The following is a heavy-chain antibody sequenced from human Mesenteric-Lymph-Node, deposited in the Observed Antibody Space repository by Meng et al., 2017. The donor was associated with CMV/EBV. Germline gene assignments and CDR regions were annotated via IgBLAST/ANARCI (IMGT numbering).Heavy chain of an antibody. CDR3: ATSPSGYTSNWYDY. J-gene: IGHJ5*01. Sequence: SETLSLTCTVSGGSISSYYWSWIRQPPGRGLEWIGYIYHSGSTNYNPSLKSRVTISVDTSKNQFSLKLTSVTAADTAVYYCATSPSGYTSNWYDYWGQGTLVTVSS. D-gene: IGHD6-13*01. CDR1: GGSISSYY. V-gene: IGHV4-59*01. CDR2: IYHSGST.